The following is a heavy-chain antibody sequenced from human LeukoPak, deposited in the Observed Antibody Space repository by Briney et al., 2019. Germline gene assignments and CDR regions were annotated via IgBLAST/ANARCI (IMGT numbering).Heavy chain of an antibody. CDR3: ARYMVATQLFDY. CDR2: MNPNSGNT. D-gene: IGHD5-12*01. J-gene: IGHJ4*02. Sequence: ASVKASCKASGYTFTSYDINWVRQATGQGLEWMGWMNPNSGNTGYAQKFQGRVTITRNTSISTAYMELSSLRSEDTAVYYCARYMVATQLFDYWGQGTLVTVSS. V-gene: IGHV1-8*03. CDR1: GYTFTSYD.